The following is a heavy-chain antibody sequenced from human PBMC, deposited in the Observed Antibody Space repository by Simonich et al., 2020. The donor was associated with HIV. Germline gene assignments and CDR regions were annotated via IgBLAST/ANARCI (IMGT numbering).Heavy chain of an antibody. CDR3: VRRMAGTDAFDI. D-gene: IGHD6-19*01. V-gene: IGHV5-51*01. Sequence: EVQLVQSGAEVKKPGESLKISCKGSGYNFPNYWIGWVRQMPGKGLEWMGSIYPGDSDTTYSPSFQGQVTISADKSISTAYLQWSSLKASDTAMHYCVRRMAGTDAFDIWGQGTMVTVSS. J-gene: IGHJ3*02. CDR1: GYNFPNYW. CDR2: IYPGDSDT.